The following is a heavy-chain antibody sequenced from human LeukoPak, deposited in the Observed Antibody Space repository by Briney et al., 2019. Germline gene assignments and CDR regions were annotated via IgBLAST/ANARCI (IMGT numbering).Heavy chain of an antibody. Sequence: SETLSLTCAVYGGSLSGYYWSWIRQPPGKGLEWIGSIYYSGSTYYNPSLKSRVTISVDTSKNQFSLKLSSVTAADTAVYYCARDRPTYYYDSSAYSYYYYYMDVWGKGTTVTISS. CDR3: ARDRPTYYYDSSAYSYYYYYMDV. CDR1: GGSLSGYY. D-gene: IGHD3-22*01. V-gene: IGHV4-34*01. J-gene: IGHJ6*03. CDR2: IYYSGST.